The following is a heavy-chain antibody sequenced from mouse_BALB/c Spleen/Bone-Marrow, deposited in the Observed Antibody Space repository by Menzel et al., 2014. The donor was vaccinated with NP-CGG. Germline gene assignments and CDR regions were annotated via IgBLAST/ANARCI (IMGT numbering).Heavy chain of an antibody. CDR3: ARSGYYDYVFPY. CDR2: IYPGGGNT. Sequence: QVQLQQSGPELVKPGASVKISCKASGYTFTDYYLSWVLQKPGQGLEWIGWIYPGGGNTYYNEKFKGTATLTVDTSSSTAYMQLSSLTSEDTAVYFCARSGYYDYVFPYWGQGTLVTVSA. J-gene: IGHJ3*01. CDR1: GYTFTDYY. D-gene: IGHD2-4*01. V-gene: IGHV1-84*02.